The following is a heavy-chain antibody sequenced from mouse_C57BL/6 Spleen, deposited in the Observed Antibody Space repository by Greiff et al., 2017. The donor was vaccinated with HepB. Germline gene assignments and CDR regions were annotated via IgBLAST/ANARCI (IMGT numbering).Heavy chain of an antibody. V-gene: IGHV3-6*01. CDR1: GYSITSGYY. CDR3: ARVPHYYGSSYGFAY. J-gene: IGHJ3*01. D-gene: IGHD1-1*01. Sequence: EVKVEESGPGLVKPSQSLSLTCSVTGYSITSGYYWNWLRQFPGNKLEWMGYISYDGSNNYNPSLKNRISITRDTSKNQFFLKLNSVTTEDTATYYCARVPHYYGSSYGFAYWGQGTLVTVSA. CDR2: ISYDGSN.